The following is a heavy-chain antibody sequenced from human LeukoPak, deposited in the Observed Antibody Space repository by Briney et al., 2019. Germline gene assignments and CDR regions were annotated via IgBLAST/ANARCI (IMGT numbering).Heavy chain of an antibody. CDR1: GVTFSSYA. CDR2: ISGSGGSI. CDR3: AKGSIAAAGTLLGFQH. J-gene: IGHJ1*01. V-gene: IGHV3-23*01. D-gene: IGHD6-13*01. Sequence: GGSLRLSCAASGVTFSSYAMSWVRQAPGQGLEWVSAISGSGGSIYYADSVKGRFTTSRDNSKNTMYLQMNSLIDEDTAVYYCAKGSIAAAGTLLGFQHRGQGTLVTVSS.